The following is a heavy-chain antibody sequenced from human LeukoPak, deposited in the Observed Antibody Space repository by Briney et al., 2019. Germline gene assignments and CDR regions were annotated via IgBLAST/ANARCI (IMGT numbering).Heavy chain of an antibody. Sequence: SETLSLTCAVYGGSFSGYYWSWIRQRPGKGLEWVGEINHSGSTNYNPSLKSRVTISVDTYKDQFSLKLSSVTAADTAVYYCARDISVGWFGELLYYYYYYMDVWGKGTTVTVSS. CDR3: ARDISVGWFGELLYYYYYYMDV. CDR2: INHSGST. J-gene: IGHJ6*03. D-gene: IGHD3-10*01. V-gene: IGHV4-34*01. CDR1: GGSFSGYY.